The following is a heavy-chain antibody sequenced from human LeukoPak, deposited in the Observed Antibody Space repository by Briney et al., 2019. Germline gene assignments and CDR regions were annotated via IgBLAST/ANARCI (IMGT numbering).Heavy chain of an antibody. J-gene: IGHJ4*02. CDR2: IYYSGST. CDR3: ARETSLAGFASGLGFNY. Sequence: SETLSLTCTVSGGSISSYYWSWIRQPPGKGLEWIGYIYYSGSTNYNPSLVSRVTMSVDTSKNQFSLKLRSVTAADTAVYYCARETSLAGFASGLGFNYWGQGILVTVSS. D-gene: IGHD6-19*01. CDR1: GGSISSYY. V-gene: IGHV4-59*12.